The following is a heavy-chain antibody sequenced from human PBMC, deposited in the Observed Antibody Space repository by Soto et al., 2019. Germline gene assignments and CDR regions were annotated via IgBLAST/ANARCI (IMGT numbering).Heavy chain of an antibody. CDR3: ARGKNYYDMPYGMDV. CDR1: GGSLIGYY. Sequence: PSETLSLTCAVYGGSLIGYYWSWIRQPPGKGREWIGEINHSGSTNYNPSLKSRVTISVDTSKNQFSLKLSSVTAADTAVYYCARGKNYYDMPYGMDVWGQGTTVTVSS. CDR2: INHSGST. V-gene: IGHV4-34*01. D-gene: IGHD3-3*01. J-gene: IGHJ6*02.